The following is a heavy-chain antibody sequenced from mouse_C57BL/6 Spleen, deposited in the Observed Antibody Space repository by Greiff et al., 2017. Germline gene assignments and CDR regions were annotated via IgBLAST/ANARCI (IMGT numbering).Heavy chain of an antibody. V-gene: IGHV1-26*01. J-gene: IGHJ2*01. CDR1: GYTFTDYY. CDR2: INPNNGGT. Sequence: VQLQQSGPELVKPGASVKISCKASGYTFTDYYMNWVKQSHGKSLEWIGDINPNNGGTSYNQKFKGKATLTVDKSSSTAYMELRSLTSEDSAVYYCAREGISYYCDYWGQGTTLTVSS. CDR3: AREGISYYCDY.